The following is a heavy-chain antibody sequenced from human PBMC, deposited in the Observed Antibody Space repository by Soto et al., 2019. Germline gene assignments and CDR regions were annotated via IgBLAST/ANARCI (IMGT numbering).Heavy chain of an antibody. CDR1: GGSISNYY. J-gene: IGHJ5*02. CDR3: ASSPTYYDFWSGPGFDP. D-gene: IGHD3-3*01. Sequence: SETLSLTCTVSGGSISNYYWSWIRQPPGKGLEWIGYMYYSGSTNYNPSLKSRVTISVDTSKNQFSLKLSSVTAADTAVYYCASSPTYYDFWSGPGFDPWGQGTLVTVSS. V-gene: IGHV4-59*01. CDR2: MYYSGST.